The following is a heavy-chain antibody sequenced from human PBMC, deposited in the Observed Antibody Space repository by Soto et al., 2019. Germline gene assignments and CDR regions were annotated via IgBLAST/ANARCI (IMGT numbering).Heavy chain of an antibody. CDR2: IIPISGTA. V-gene: IGHV1-69*12. J-gene: IGHJ6*02. D-gene: IGHD2-21*01. CDR3: GRGGGVILVATDYYYGMDV. Sequence: QVQLVQSGAEVKKPGSSVKVSCKASGGTFSSYAISWVRQAPGQGLEWMGGIIPISGTANYAQKFQGRVTITADESRRTAYMEMSTRRSEDTAVNCWGRGGGVILVATDYYYGMDVWGQGTTVTVSS. CDR1: GGTFSSYA.